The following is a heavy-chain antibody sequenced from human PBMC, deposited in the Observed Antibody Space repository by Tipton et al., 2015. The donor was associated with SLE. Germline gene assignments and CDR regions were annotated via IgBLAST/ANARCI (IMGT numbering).Heavy chain of an antibody. CDR2: IYYSGST. CDR1: GGSFSSHY. D-gene: IGHD3-16*01. V-gene: IGHV4-59*08. J-gene: IGHJ5*02. Sequence: TLSLTCTVSGGSFSSHYWSWIRQPPGEGLEWIGYIYYSGSTNYNPSLKSRVTISVDTPKNQFSLNLSSVTAADTAVYYCARQGGRQWFDPWGQGTLVTVSS. CDR3: ARQGGRQWFDP.